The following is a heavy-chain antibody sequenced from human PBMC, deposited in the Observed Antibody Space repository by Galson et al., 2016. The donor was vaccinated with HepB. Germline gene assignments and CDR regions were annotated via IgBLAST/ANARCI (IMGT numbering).Heavy chain of an antibody. CDR1: GFTFSSYS. D-gene: IGHD3-9*01. Sequence: SLRLSCAASGFTFSSYSMNWVRQAPGKGLEWVSSISSSSSYIYYADSVKGRFTISRDNAKNSLYLQMNSLRAEDTAVYYCARDDWVPKGTQTDFFDYWGQGTLVTVSS. CDR2: ISSSSSYI. V-gene: IGHV3-21*01. CDR3: ARDDWVPKGTQTDFFDY. J-gene: IGHJ4*02.